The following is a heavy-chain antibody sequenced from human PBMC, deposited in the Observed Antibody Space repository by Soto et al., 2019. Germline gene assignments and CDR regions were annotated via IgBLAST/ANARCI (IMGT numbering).Heavy chain of an antibody. Sequence: DVQLVESGGGLVQPGGSLKLSCAASGFTFSDSDIHWVRQASGKGLEWVGRIKSKTNNYATAYAASVKGRFTVSRDDSEYRAYLQMSSLQPEDTAMYYCICLEDYRAHLWFDPWCHGTLVTVSS. J-gene: IGHJ5*02. V-gene: IGHV3-73*01. CDR2: IKSKTNNYAT. CDR3: ICLEDYRAHLWFDP. D-gene: IGHD4-17*01. CDR1: GFTFSDSD.